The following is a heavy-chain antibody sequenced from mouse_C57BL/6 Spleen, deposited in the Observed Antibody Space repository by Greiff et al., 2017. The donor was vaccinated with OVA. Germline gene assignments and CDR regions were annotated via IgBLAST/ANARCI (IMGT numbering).Heavy chain of an antibody. CDR2: ISYDGSN. CDR1: GYSITSGYY. J-gene: IGHJ2*01. D-gene: IGHD2-2*01. V-gene: IGHV3-6*01. Sequence: DVQLQESGPGLVKPSQSLSLTCSVTGYSITSGYYWNWIRQFPGNKLEWMGYISYDGSNNYNPSLKNRISITRDTSKNQFFLKLNSVTTEDTATYYCAREGYDEGVGNWGQGTTLTVAS. CDR3: AREGYDEGVGN.